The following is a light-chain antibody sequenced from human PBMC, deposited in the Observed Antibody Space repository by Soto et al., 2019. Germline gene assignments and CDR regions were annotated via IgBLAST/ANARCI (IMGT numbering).Light chain of an antibody. CDR1: QDISSY. J-gene: IGKJ4*01. V-gene: IGKV1-9*01. Sequence: IQLTQSPSSLSASVGDRVTITCRASQDISSYLAWYQQKPGKAPKLLIYLASTLHSGVPSSFSGSGSGTDLSLTISSLQPEDVATYYCQSLNRFPLSFGGGTKVEIK. CDR3: QSLNRFPLS. CDR2: LAS.